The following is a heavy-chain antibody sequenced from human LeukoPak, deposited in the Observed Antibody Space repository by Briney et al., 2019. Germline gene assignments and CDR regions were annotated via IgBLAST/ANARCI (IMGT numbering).Heavy chain of an antibody. CDR3: ARGSFRYYEGPRDY. CDR2: ISSSSSYI. D-gene: IGHD3-3*01. CDR1: GFTFSSYW. J-gene: IGHJ4*02. V-gene: IGHV3-21*01. Sequence: PGGSLRLSCAASGFTFSSYWMSWVRQAPGKGLEWVSSISSSSSYIYYADSVKGRFTISRDNAKNSLYLQMNSLRAEDTAVYYCARGSFRYYEGPRDYWGQGTLVTVSS.